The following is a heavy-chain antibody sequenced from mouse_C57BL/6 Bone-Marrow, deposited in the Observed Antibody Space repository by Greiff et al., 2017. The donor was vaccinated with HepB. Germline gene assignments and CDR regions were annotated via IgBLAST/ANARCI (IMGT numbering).Heavy chain of an antibody. Sequence: VQLQQPGAELVKPGASVKLSCKASGYTFTSYWMHWVKQRPGQGLEWIGMIHPNSGSTNYNEKFKSKATLTVDKSSSTAYMQLSSLTSEDSAVYYCARRGGYGNPPFAYWGQGTLVTVSA. CDR1: GYTFTSYW. J-gene: IGHJ3*01. D-gene: IGHD2-1*01. V-gene: IGHV1-64*01. CDR2: IHPNSGST. CDR3: ARRGGYGNPPFAY.